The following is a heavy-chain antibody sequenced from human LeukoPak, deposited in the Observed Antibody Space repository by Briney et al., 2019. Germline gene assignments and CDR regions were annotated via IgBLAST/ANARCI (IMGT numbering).Heavy chain of an antibody. CDR2: INHSGST. CDR1: GGSFSPYY. J-gene: IGHJ4*02. V-gene: IGHV4-34*01. Sequence: SETLSLTCAVYGGSFSPYYWSWIRLPPGKGLEWIGEINHSGSTNYNPSLKSRVTISVDTSKNQFSLRLSSVTAADTAVYYCARGGFYCGGDCYVDYWGQGTLVTVSS. D-gene: IGHD2-21*02. CDR3: ARGGFYCGGDCYVDY.